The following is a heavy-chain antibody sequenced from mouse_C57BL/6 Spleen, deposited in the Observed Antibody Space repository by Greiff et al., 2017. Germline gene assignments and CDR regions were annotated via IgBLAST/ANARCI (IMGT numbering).Heavy chain of an antibody. CDR3: TRGDGNYSDYVDY. CDR1: GFTFSSYA. D-gene: IGHD2-1*01. V-gene: IGHV5-9-1*02. CDR2: ISTGGDYI. J-gene: IGHJ2*01. Sequence: EVKLVESGEGLVKPGGSLKLSCAASGFTFSSYAMSWVRQTPEQRLEWVAYISTGGDYIYYADTVKGPFTISRDNACSTLYLQLSSLQSEDTAMDYCTRGDGNYSDYVDYWGQGTTLTVSS.